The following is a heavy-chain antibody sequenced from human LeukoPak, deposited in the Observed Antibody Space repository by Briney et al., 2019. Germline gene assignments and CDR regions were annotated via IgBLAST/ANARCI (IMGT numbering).Heavy chain of an antibody. D-gene: IGHD6-19*01. Sequence: SETLSLTCTVSGGSISSYYWSWIRQPPGKGLEWIGYIYYSGSTNYNPSLKSRVTISVDTSKNQFSLKLSSVTAADTAVYYCAAGYSSGWDLDYWGQGTLVTVSS. CDR2: IYYSGST. CDR1: GGSISSYY. CDR3: AAGYSSGWDLDY. J-gene: IGHJ4*02. V-gene: IGHV4-59*01.